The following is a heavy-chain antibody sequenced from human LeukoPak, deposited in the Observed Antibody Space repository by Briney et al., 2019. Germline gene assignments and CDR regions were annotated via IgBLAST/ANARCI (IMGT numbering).Heavy chain of an antibody. Sequence: SVTVSCTASGGTFSSYGISWVRQAPGQGLEWMGGIILIFGTANYAQKFQGRVTITADESTSTAYMELSSLRSEDTAVYYCARLDEYSSSSRYYGMDVWGQGTTVTVSS. CDR1: GGTFSSYG. CDR2: IILIFGTA. J-gene: IGHJ6*02. V-gene: IGHV1-69*13. CDR3: ARLDEYSSSSRYYGMDV. D-gene: IGHD6-6*01.